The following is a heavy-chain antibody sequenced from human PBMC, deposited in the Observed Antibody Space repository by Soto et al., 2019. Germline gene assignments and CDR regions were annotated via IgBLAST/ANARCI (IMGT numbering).Heavy chain of an antibody. V-gene: IGHV3-73*02. D-gene: IGHD5-18*01. CDR1: GFTFSGSA. CDR2: IRTKPNNYAT. CDR3: TRPLRGYSDGYDFDY. Sequence: EVQLVESGGGLVQPGGSLKLSCAASGFTFSGSAVHWVRQASGKGLEWVGRIRTKPNNYATAYSASVKGRFTISRDDSKHTTYLQMNSLKTEDTAVYYCTRPLRGYSDGYDFDYWGQGTLVTVSS. J-gene: IGHJ4*02.